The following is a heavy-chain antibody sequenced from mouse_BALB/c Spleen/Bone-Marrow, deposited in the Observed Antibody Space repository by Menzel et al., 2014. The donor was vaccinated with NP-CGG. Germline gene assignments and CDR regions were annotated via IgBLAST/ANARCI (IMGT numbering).Heavy chain of an antibody. D-gene: IGHD2-10*02. V-gene: IGHV1S137*01. CDR2: ISTYYGDA. CDR1: GYTFTDYA. CDR3: ARRYANPYYAMDY. J-gene: IGHJ4*01. Sequence: QVQLQHSGAELVRPGVSVKISCKGSGYTFTDYAMHWVKQSHAKSLEWIGVISTYYGDARYNQNFKGKATMTVDRSSSTAYMELARLTSEDSAIYYCARRYANPYYAMDYWGQGTSVTVSS.